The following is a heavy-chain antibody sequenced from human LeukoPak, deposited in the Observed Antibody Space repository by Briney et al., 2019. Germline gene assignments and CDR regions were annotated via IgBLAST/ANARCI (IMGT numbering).Heavy chain of an antibody. V-gene: IGHV3-23*01. CDR3: AKVMCWGDYSLRWCPLDP. CDR2: ISGSGGST. D-gene: IGHD2-8*02. CDR1: GFTFSSYA. J-gene: IGHJ5*02. Sequence: GGSLRLSCAASGFTFSSYAMSWVRQAPGKGLEWVSAISGSGGSTYYADSVKGRFTISRDNSKNTLYLQMNSLRAEDTAVYYCAKVMCWGDYSLRWCPLDPWGQGTLVTVSS.